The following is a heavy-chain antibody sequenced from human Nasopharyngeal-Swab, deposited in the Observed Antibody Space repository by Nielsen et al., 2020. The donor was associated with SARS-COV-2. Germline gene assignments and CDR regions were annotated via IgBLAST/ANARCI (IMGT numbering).Heavy chain of an antibody. CDR2: IKEDGSEK. D-gene: IGHD1-20*01. Sequence: GGSLISCAASGFTFGNYWMSWVRQAPGKRLEWVANIKEDGSEKDYVDSVKGRFTISRDNIKNSLYLQMNSLRVEDTAVYFCARLPRNNWRLDSWGQGILVTVSS. CDR1: GFTFGNYW. CDR3: ARLPRNNWRLDS. V-gene: IGHV3-7*03. J-gene: IGHJ4*02.